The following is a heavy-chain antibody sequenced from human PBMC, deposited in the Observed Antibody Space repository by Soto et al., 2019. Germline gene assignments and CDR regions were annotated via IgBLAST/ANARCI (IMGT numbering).Heavy chain of an antibody. Sequence: QVQLVESGGGLVKPGGSLRLSCVASGSSFSDYYMSWIRQAPGKGLEWISYISTSGRTQYYADSVKGRFTTSRDNAKNLLYLQMSSLRAEDTAMYYCATTVDTAMISYFFESWGQGTRVTVSS. CDR3: ATTVDTAMISYFFES. V-gene: IGHV3-11*01. CDR1: GSSFSDYY. D-gene: IGHD5-18*01. CDR2: ISTSGRTQ. J-gene: IGHJ4*02.